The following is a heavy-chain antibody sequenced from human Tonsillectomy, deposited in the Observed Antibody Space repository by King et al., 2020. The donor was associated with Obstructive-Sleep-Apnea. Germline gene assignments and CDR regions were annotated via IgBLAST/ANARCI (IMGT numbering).Heavy chain of an antibody. CDR1: GFIFSDYD. CDR3: TSALGSRALRDNWFDL. CDR2: ITTISLYI. D-gene: IGHD3-10*01. V-gene: IGHV3-21*01. J-gene: IGHJ5*02. Sequence: VQLVESGGGLVKPGGSLRLSCAAAGFIFSDYDMNWFRRAPGKGLEWVSSITTISLYIYYSDSVKGRFTSSRDNANILVYMQMSSLRAEDTAMYYCTSALGSRALRDNWFDLWGQGTLVTVSS.